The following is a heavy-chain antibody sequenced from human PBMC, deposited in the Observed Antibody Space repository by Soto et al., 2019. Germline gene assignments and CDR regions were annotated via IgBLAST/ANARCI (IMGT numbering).Heavy chain of an antibody. CDR1: GFTFSGYA. Sequence: GGSLRLSCAASGFTFSGYAMSWVRQAPGKGLEWVSTISGSGGTTYCADSVKGRFTISRDNSKNTLYVQMNSLRAEDTAVYYCTKWAATAKIDSWGQGPLVTVSS. J-gene: IGHJ4*02. D-gene: IGHD6-13*01. CDR3: TKWAATAKIDS. CDR2: ISGSGGTT. V-gene: IGHV3-23*01.